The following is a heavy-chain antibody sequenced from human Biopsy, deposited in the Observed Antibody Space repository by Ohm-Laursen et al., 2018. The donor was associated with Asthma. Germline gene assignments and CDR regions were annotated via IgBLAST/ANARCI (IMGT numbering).Heavy chain of an antibody. Sequence: SLRLSCSASGFTFSSYAMSWVRQAPGKGLEWVAVIWYDGSNKYYADSVKGRFTISRDNSKNTLYLQMNSLRAEDTAVYYCVRWGLGYCSSTSCYQNYYYGMDVWGQGTTVTVSS. D-gene: IGHD2-2*01. CDR3: VRWGLGYCSSTSCYQNYYYGMDV. CDR1: GFTFSSYA. V-gene: IGHV3-33*08. J-gene: IGHJ6*02. CDR2: IWYDGSNK.